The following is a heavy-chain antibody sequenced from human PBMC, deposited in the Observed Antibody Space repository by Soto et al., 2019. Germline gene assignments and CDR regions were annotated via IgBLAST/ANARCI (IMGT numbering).Heavy chain of an antibody. CDR1: GFTFSSYA. CDR2: ISGSGGST. CDR3: AKWPPGSGDGYNVPAPADY. D-gene: IGHD2-2*01. Sequence: EVPLLESGGGLVQPGGSLRLSCAASGFTFSSYAMSWVRQAPGKGLEWVSAISGSGGSTYYADSVKGRFTISRDNSKNTLYLQMNSLRAEDTAVYYCAKWPPGSGDGYNVPAPADYWGQGTLVTVSS. J-gene: IGHJ4*02. V-gene: IGHV3-23*01.